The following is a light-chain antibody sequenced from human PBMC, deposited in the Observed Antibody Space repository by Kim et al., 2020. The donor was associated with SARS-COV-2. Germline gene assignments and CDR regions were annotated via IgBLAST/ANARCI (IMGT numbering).Light chain of an antibody. CDR1: SSNIEGNT. J-gene: IGLJ3*02. CDR3: AAWDDSLNGPV. V-gene: IGLV1-44*01. CDR2: SND. Sequence: GQRVTISCSGGSSNIEGNTVSWYQQLPGTAPKLLIYSNDQRPSGVPYRFSGSESGTSASLAISGLQSEDEAHYYCAAWDDSLNGPVFGGGTQLTVL.